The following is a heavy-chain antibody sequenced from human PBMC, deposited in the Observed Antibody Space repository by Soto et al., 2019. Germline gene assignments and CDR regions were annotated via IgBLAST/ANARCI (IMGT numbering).Heavy chain of an antibody. CDR2: FSGGRDTT. Sequence: WGSLRLSCVASGFTFISYAISFFGHAPLQRLEWVATFSGGRDTTWHADSVKGRFTVSRDSSKNTLSLQMNSLRPEDTALYYCAKATSATCTGSICYSFDYWGQGTLVTVSS. J-gene: IGHJ4*02. CDR3: AKATSATCTGSICYSFDY. CDR1: GFTFISYA. D-gene: IGHD2-21*01. V-gene: IGHV3-23*01.